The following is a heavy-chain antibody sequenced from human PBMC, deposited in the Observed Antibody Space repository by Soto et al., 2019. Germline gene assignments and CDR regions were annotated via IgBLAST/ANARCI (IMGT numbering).Heavy chain of an antibody. CDR1: GYTFTGYY. CDR3: ATGRGIY. V-gene: IGHV1-2*04. CDR2: INPNSGGT. D-gene: IGHD3-10*01. J-gene: IGHJ4*02. Sequence: ASVKVSCKASGYTFTGYYMHWVRQAPGQGLEWMGWINPNSGGTNYAQKFQGWVTMTRDTSISTTYMELSSLRAEDTAVYYCATGRGIYWGQGILVTFSS.